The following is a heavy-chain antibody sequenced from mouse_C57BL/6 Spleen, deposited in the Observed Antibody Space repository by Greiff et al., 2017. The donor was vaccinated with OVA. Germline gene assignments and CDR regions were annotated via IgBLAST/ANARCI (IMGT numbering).Heavy chain of an antibody. CDR1: GYTFTDYE. CDR3: TPSYYYGPWFAY. Sequence: QVQLQQSGAELVRPGASVTLSCKASGYTFTDYEMHWVKQTPVHGLAWIGAIDPETGGTAYNQKFKGKAILTADKSSSTAYMELRSLTSEDSAVYYCTPSYYYGPWFAYWGQGTLVTVSA. V-gene: IGHV1-15*01. J-gene: IGHJ3*01. D-gene: IGHD1-1*01. CDR2: IDPETGGT.